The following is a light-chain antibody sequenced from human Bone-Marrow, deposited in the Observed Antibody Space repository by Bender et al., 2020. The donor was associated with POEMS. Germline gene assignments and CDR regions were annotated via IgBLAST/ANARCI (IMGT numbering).Light chain of an antibody. Sequence: QSALTQPASVSGSPGQSISISCTGTSSDIGSYNLVSWYQQYPGKAPKLMIYEVSKRPSGVPDRFSGSKSGNTASLTVSGLQAEDEADYYCSSYTSGSTTYVFGTGTKVTVL. V-gene: IGLV2-14*02. CDR1: SSDIGSYNL. CDR2: EVS. CDR3: SSYTSGSTTYV. J-gene: IGLJ1*01.